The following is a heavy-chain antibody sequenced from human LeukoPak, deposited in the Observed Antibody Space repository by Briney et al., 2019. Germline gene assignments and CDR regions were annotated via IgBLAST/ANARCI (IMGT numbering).Heavy chain of an antibody. Sequence: GGSLRLSCAAPGFTFSSYAMSWVRQAPGKGLEWVSTLSGSGDDTSYANSVRGRFTISRDNSKNTVYLQMNSLRAEDTAIYYCAKDVGFWNGYYHHFDYWGQGTLVTVSS. V-gene: IGHV3-23*01. D-gene: IGHD3-3*01. CDR3: AKDVGFWNGYYHHFDY. J-gene: IGHJ4*02. CDR2: LSGSGDDT. CDR1: GFTFSSYA.